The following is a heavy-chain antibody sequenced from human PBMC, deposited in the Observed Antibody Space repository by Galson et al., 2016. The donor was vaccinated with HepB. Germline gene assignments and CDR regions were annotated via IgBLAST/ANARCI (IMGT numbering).Heavy chain of an antibody. J-gene: IGHJ2*01. CDR2: ISASGAI. D-gene: IGHD2-15*01. V-gene: IGHV3-23*01. CDR1: GFTFSSFA. Sequence: SLRLSCAASGFTFSSFAMTWVRLPPGKGLEWVSSISASGAIFYAESVKGRFTISRDTSRSTAYLQMNSLGADDTAMYYRAKEMSDCTGGNCYLFWYLDVWGRGTHVSVSS. CDR3: AKEMSDCTGGNCYLFWYLDV.